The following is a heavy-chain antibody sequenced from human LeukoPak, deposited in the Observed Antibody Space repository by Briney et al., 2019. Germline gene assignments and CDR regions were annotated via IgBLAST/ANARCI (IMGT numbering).Heavy chain of an antibody. CDR3: ARSAYDILTGITVGYFDY. CDR2: IYYSGST. V-gene: IGHV4-61*01. CDR1: GYSISSSYY. D-gene: IGHD3-9*01. Sequence: SETLSLTCTVSGYSISSSYYWGWIRQPPGKGLEWIGYIYYSGSTNYNPSLKSRVTISVDTSKNQFSLKLSSVTAADTAVYYCARSAYDILTGITVGYFDYWGQGTLVTVSS. J-gene: IGHJ4*02.